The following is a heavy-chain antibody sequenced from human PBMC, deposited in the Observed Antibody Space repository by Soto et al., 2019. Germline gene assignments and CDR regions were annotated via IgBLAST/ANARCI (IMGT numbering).Heavy chain of an antibody. CDR1: GFTFSSYA. J-gene: IGHJ4*02. V-gene: IGHV3-30-3*01. CDR2: ISYDGSNK. D-gene: IGHD1-26*01. Sequence: QVQLVESGGGVVQPGRSLRLSCAASGFTFSSYAMHWVRQAPGKGLEWVAVISYDGSNKYYADSVKGRFTISRDNSKNPLYLQMNSLRAEDTAVYYCARGRDSGSYLDYWGQGTLVTVSS. CDR3: ARGRDSGSYLDY.